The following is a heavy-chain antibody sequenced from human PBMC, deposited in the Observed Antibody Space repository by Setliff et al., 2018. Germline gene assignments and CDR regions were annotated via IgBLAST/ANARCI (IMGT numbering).Heavy chain of an antibody. D-gene: IGHD5-18*01. Sequence: PSETLSLTCAAYGGTFSGYYWSWIRQPPGKGLEWIGEINHSGSTNYNPSLKSRVTISVDTTKNKFSLELRSVTAADTAVYYCARLSPLHTPMALTFDYWGQGILVTVSS. J-gene: IGHJ4*02. CDR2: INHSGST. CDR3: ARLSPLHTPMALTFDY. V-gene: IGHV4-34*01. CDR1: GGTFSGYY.